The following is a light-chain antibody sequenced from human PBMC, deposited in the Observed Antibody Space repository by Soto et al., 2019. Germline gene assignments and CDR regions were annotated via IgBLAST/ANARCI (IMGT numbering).Light chain of an antibody. CDR3: QQRSNWPPIT. CDR1: QSVSSY. Sequence: EIVLTQSPATLSLSPGERATLSCRASQSVSSYLAWYQQKPGQAPRLLIYDASNRATGIPARFSGSGSGTDFPLNHRHLKPEDFAVYYCQQRSNWPPITFGQGTRLEIK. CDR2: DAS. V-gene: IGKV3-11*01. J-gene: IGKJ5*01.